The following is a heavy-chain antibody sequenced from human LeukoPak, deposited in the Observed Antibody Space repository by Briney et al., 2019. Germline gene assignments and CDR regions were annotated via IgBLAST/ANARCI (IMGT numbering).Heavy chain of an antibody. CDR1: GGSISSYY. V-gene: IGHV4-59*01. J-gene: IGHJ4*02. CDR3: AKAGYYDSSDQTYFDY. CDR2: IYYSGTT. D-gene: IGHD3-22*01. Sequence: SETLSLTCTVSGGSISSYYWSWIRQPPGKGLEWIGYIYYSGTTNYNPSLKSRVTISVDTSKNQFSLKLSSVTAADTAVYYCAKAGYYDSSDQTYFDYWGQGTLVTVSS.